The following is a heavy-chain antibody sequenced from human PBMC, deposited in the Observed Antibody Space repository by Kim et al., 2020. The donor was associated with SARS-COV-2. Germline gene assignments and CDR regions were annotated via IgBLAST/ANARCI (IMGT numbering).Heavy chain of an antibody. CDR2: ISAYNGNT. CDR1: GYTFTSYG. CDR3: ARDYYGSGSYYTGWFDP. J-gene: IGHJ5*02. D-gene: IGHD3-10*01. Sequence: ASVKVSCKASGYTFTSYGISWVRQAPGQGLEWMGWISAYNGNTNYAQKLQGRVTMTTDTSTSTAYMELRSLRSDDTAVYYCARDYYGSGSYYTGWFDPWGQGTLVTVSS. V-gene: IGHV1-18*01.